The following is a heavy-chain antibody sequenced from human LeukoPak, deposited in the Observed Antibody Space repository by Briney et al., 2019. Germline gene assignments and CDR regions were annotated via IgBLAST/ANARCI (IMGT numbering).Heavy chain of an antibody. D-gene: IGHD6-6*01. CDR3: ARDISARRFDY. V-gene: IGHV3-33*01. J-gene: IGHJ4*02. CDR1: GFTFRSHG. CDR2: IWYDGSDK. Sequence: GGSLRLSCAASGFTFRSHGMHWVRQAPGKGLEWVAVIWYDGSDKYYAKSVEGRFTISRDNSRNTLYLKMSSLRDEDTAVYYCARDISARRFDYWGQGTLVTVSS.